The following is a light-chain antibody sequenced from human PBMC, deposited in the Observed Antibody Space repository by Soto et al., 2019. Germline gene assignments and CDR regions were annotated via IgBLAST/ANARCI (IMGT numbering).Light chain of an antibody. J-gene: IGLJ3*02. Sequence: QSVLTQPPSVSGAPGQRVTISCTGSSSNIGAGYGVNWYQQLPGTAPKLLIYGNTNRPSGVPDRISGSKSGTSASLAITGLQAEDEADYYCESYDSTLRGSRFGGVTKVTVL. V-gene: IGLV1-40*01. CDR3: ESYDSTLRGSR. CDR1: SSNIGAGYG. CDR2: GNT.